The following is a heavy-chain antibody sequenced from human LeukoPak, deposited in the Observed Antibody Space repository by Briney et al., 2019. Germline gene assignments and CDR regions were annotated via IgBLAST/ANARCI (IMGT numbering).Heavy chain of an antibody. CDR1: GGSVSNYY. V-gene: IGHV4-59*02. Sequence: SETLSLTCTVSGGSVSNYYWSWIRQSPGKGLEWIGYIYYTETSYNPSLKSRVTISADTSKNQFSLKLYSVTAADTAVYYCARDRRFAPFDYWGQGTLVTVSS. D-gene: IGHD3-16*01. CDR2: IYYTET. CDR3: ARDRRFAPFDY. J-gene: IGHJ4*02.